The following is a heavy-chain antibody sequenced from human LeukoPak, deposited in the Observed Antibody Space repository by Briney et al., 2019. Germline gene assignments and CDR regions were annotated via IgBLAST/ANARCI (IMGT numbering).Heavy chain of an antibody. V-gene: IGHV1-69*13. D-gene: IGHD3-10*01. J-gene: IGHJ4*02. CDR2: IIPIFGTA. CDR1: GGTFSSYA. Sequence: ASVKVSCKASGGTFSSYAISWVRQAPGQGLEWMGGIIPIFGTANYAQKFQGRVTITADESTSTAYMELSSLRSEDTAVYYCARDLGDGNVLDGSGSYQPGYWGQGTLVTVSS. CDR3: ARDLGDGNVLDGSGSYQPGY.